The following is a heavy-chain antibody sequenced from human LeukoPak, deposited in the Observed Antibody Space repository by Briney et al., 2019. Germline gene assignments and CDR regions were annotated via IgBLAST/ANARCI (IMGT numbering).Heavy chain of an antibody. V-gene: IGHV1-69*01. D-gene: IGHD6-6*01. CDR3: ARDSSSRSSSFDY. J-gene: IGHJ4*02. CDR2: IIPIFGTA. CDR1: GGTFNSYA. Sequence: SVKVSCKASGGTFNSYAISWVRQAPGQGLEWMGGIIPIFGTANYAQKFQGRVTITADESTSTAYMELSSLRSEDTAVYYCARDSSSRSSSFDYWGQGTLVTVSS.